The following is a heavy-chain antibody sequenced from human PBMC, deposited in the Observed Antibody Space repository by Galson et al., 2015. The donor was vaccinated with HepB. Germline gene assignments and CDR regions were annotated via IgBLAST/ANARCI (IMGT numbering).Heavy chain of an antibody. J-gene: IGHJ4*02. CDR3: ARRGRLGVVGAFPAYYFDY. Sequence: QSGAEVKKPGESLKISCKGSGYSFTSYWIGWVRQMPGKGLEWMGIIYPGDSDTRYSPSFQGQVTISADKSISTAYLQWSSLKASDTAMYYCARRGRLGVVGAFPAYYFDYWGQGTLVTVSS. CDR2: IYPGDSDT. V-gene: IGHV5-51*01. CDR1: GYSFTSYW. D-gene: IGHD1-26*01.